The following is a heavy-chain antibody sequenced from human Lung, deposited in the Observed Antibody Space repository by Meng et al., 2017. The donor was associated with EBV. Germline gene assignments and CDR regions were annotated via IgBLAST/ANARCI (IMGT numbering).Heavy chain of an antibody. CDR3: ARDHYYGSGSFYFDF. CDR1: GGSIRSNSYY. CDR2: IYYSGST. Sequence: ASGPGMVTSSETLSLTCTCSGGSIRSNSYYWSWIRQPPGKGLEWIGYIYYSGSTDYNPSLKSRVTISLDTAKNQFSLKLTSVTAADTAVYYCARDHYYGSGSFYFDFWGQGALVTVSS. D-gene: IGHD3-10*01. V-gene: IGHV4-61*01. J-gene: IGHJ4*02.